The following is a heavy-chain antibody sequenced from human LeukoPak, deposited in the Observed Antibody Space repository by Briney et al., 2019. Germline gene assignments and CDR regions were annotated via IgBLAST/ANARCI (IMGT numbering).Heavy chain of an antibody. CDR1: GYSFTSYW. CDR2: IYPGDSDT. CDR3: ARGGPYYYDSSGSYGMDV. V-gene: IGHV5-51*01. J-gene: IGHJ6*02. D-gene: IGHD3-22*01. Sequence: ESLKISCKGSGYSFTSYWIGWVRQMPGKGLEWMGIIYPGDSDTRYSPSFQGQVTISADKSISTAYLQWSSLKASDTAMYYCARGGPYYYDSSGSYGMDVWGQGTTVTVSS.